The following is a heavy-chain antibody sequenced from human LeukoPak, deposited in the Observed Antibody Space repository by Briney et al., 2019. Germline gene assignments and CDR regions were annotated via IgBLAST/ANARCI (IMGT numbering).Heavy chain of an antibody. CDR1: GFTFSSYT. D-gene: IGHD2-15*01. V-gene: IGHV3-30-3*01. J-gene: IGHJ4*02. CDR2: ISYDGSNK. CDR3: ARELQYYFDY. Sequence: GGSLRLSCAASGFTFSSYTMHWVRQAPGMGLEWVAVISYDGSNKYYTDSVKGRFTISRDNSKDTLYLQMNSLRGEDTAVFYCARELQYYFDYWGQGTLVTVSS.